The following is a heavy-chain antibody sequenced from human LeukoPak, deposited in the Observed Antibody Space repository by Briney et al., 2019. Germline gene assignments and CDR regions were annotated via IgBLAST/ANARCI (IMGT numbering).Heavy chain of an antibody. Sequence: GSSVKVSCKASGGTFSTYAISWVRQAPGQGLEWMGRIIPILGVADYAQKFQGRVSITADKSTTTAYMELSSLRSEDTAVYYCARRNGDYEGIYWFDPWGQGTQVTVSS. CDR2: IIPILGVA. CDR3: ARRNGDYEGIYWFDP. CDR1: GGTFSTYA. D-gene: IGHD4-17*01. V-gene: IGHV1-69*04. J-gene: IGHJ5*02.